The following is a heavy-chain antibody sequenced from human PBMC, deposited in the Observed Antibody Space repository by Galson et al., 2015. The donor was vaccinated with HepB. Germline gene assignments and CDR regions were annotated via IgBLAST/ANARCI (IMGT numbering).Heavy chain of an antibody. CDR1: GFTVSSNY. CDR2: IYSGGST. CDR3: ARDLTYYDILTGSFVKYFDY. D-gene: IGHD3-9*01. J-gene: IGHJ4*02. V-gene: IGHV3-53*01. Sequence: SLRLSCAASGFTVSSNYMSWVRQAPGKGLEWVSVIYSGGSTYYADSVKGRFTISRHNSKNTLYLQMNSLRAEDTAVYYCARDLTYYDILTGSFVKYFDYWGQGTLVTVSS.